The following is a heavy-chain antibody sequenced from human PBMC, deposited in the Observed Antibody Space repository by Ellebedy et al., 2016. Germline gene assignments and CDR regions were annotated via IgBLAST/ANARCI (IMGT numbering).Heavy chain of an antibody. Sequence: SETLSLTXAVSGGSISAGTYYGGWIRQPPGKGLEWIGSISYSGRTYYKYSLKSRVTISVDTSKNELSLRLSSVTAADTAVYYCAIAEARGFSSSWYGLDVWGQGTLVTVSS. D-gene: IGHD6-13*01. CDR3: AIAEARGFSSSWYGLDV. J-gene: IGHJ4*02. CDR1: GGSISAGTYY. CDR2: ISYSGRT. V-gene: IGHV4-39*01.